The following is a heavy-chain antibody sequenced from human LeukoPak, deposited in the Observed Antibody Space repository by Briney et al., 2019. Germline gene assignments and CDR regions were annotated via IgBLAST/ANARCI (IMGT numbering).Heavy chain of an antibody. CDR1: GGSISSSSYY. Sequence: SETLSLTCTVSGGSISSSSYYWGWIRQPPGKGLEWIGSIYYSGSTYYNPSLKSRVTISVDTSKNQFSLKLSSVTAADTAVYYCARDSGGRKGCYGSGNFDYWGQGTLVTVSS. CDR2: IYYSGST. D-gene: IGHD3-10*01. J-gene: IGHJ4*02. V-gene: IGHV4-39*07. CDR3: ARDSGGRKGCYGSGNFDY.